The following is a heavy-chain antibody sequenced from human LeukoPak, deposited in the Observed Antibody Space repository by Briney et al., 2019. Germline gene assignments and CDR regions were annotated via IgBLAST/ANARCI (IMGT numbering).Heavy chain of an antibody. J-gene: IGHJ4*02. D-gene: IGHD3-10*01. CDR1: GFTFSSFA. CDR3: AKLGNFASGSYSD. Sequence: GGSLRLSCAASGFTFSSFAMSWVRQAPGKGLEWVSGISDSGGYTYYADSVKGRFTISRDNSKNTLYLHMNSLRSEDTAVYYYAKLGNFASGSYSDWGQGTLVTVSS. V-gene: IGHV3-23*01. CDR2: ISDSGGYT.